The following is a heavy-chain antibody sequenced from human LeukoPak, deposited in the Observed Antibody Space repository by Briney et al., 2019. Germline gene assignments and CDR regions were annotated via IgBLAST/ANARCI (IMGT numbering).Heavy chain of an antibody. J-gene: IGHJ1*01. CDR2: ISSRGSAT. Sequence: GGSLRLSCAVSGFSFSGYEMNWVRQAPGKGLEWISYISSRGSATYYADSVKGRFIISRDDAKNSLYLQMNSLRAEDTAVYYCARGGVVTQPGYFQHWGQGTLVTVSS. CDR3: ARGGVVTQPGYFQH. V-gene: IGHV3-48*03. CDR1: GFSFSGYE. D-gene: IGHD3-3*01.